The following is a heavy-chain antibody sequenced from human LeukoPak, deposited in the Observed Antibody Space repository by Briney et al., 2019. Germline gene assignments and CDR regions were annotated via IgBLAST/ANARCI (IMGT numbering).Heavy chain of an antibody. D-gene: IGHD6-19*01. CDR2: ISGSGGST. CDR1: GFTFSSYG. V-gene: IGHV3-23*01. Sequence: GGTLRLSCAASGFTFSSYGMSWVRQAPGKGLEWVSTISGSGGSTSYADSVKGRFTISRDQSKNTLYLQMNSLRAEDTAVYYCAKAGLGNYYYYMDVWGKGTTVTISS. J-gene: IGHJ6*03. CDR3: AKAGLGNYYYYMDV.